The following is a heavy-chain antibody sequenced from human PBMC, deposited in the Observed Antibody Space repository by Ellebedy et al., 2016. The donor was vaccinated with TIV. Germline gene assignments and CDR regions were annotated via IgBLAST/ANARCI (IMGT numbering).Heavy chain of an antibody. V-gene: IGHV3-7*01. Sequence: GGSLRLXXAASGFTFSSYWMSWVRQAPGKGLEWVANIKQDGSEKYYVDSVKGRFTISRDNAKNSLYLQMNSLRAEDTAVYYCARERVYGDYDIWGAFDIWGQGTMVTVSS. CDR1: GFTFSSYW. J-gene: IGHJ3*02. D-gene: IGHD4-17*01. CDR3: ARERVYGDYDIWGAFDI. CDR2: IKQDGSEK.